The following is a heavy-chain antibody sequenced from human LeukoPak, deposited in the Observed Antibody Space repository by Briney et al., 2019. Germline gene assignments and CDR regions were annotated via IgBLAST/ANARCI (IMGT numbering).Heavy chain of an antibody. D-gene: IGHD4-17*01. CDR2: IYSSGSA. J-gene: IGHJ5*02. V-gene: IGHV4-30-4*07. Sequence: SETLSLTCTVSGGSITSVSYSWTWIRQPPGKGLEWLGYIYSSGSAYYNPSLKSRVTISVDTSKNHFSLRLTSVTAADTAVYYCARTDGKGDYVGWFDPWGQGTLVTVSS. CDR1: GGSITSVSYS. CDR3: ARTDGKGDYVGWFDP.